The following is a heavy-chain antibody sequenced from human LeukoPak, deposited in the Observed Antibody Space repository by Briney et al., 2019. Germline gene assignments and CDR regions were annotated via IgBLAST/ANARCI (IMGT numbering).Heavy chain of an antibody. J-gene: IGHJ4*02. D-gene: IGHD3-22*01. V-gene: IGHV1-46*01. Sequence: ASVKVSCKASGYTFTSYYMHWVRQAPGQGLEWMGIINPSGGSTSYAQKFQGRVTMTRDTSTSTVYMELSSLRSEDTAVYYCARDAVRITMIVVVNHFDYWGQGTLATVSS. CDR3: ARDAVRITMIVVVNHFDY. CDR1: GYTFTSYY. CDR2: INPSGGST.